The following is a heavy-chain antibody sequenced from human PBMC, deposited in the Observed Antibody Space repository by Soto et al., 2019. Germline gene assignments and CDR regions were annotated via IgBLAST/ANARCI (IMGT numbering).Heavy chain of an antibody. V-gene: IGHV4-59*01. CDR2: IYYSGST. D-gene: IGHD6-13*01. Sequence: SETLSLTCTVSGVSISSYYWSWIRQPPGKGLEWIGYIYYSGSTNYNPSLKSRVTISVDTSKNQFSLKLSSVTAADTAVYYCARYSSSWYEFSWFDPWGQGTLVTVSS. CDR1: GVSISSYY. CDR3: ARYSSSWYEFSWFDP. J-gene: IGHJ5*02.